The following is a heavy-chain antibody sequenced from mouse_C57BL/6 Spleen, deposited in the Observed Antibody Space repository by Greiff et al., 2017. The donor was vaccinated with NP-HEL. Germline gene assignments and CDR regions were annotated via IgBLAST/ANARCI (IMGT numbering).Heavy chain of an antibody. J-gene: IGHJ4*01. CDR1: GYTFTSYW. V-gene: IGHV1-52*01. CDR2: IDPSDSET. D-gene: IGHD1-1*01. Sequence: QVQLKQPGAELVRPGSSVKLSCKASGYTFTSYWMHWVKQRPIQGLEWIGNIDPSDSETHYNQKFKDKATLTVDKSSRTAYMQLSSLTSEDSAVYYCARALPGSNDYAMDYWGQGTSVTVSS. CDR3: ARALPGSNDYAMDY.